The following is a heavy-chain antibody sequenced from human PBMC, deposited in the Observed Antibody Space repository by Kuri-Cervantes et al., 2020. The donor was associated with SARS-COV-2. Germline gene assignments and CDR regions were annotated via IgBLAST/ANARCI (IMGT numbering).Heavy chain of an antibody. J-gene: IGHJ4*02. CDR1: GGSISSSNW. CDR2: IYHRGST. Sequence: PQTLSLTCAVSGGSISSSNWWSWVRQPPGKGLEWIGEIYHRGSTNYNPSLKSRVTMSVDKSKNQFSLKLSSVTAADTAVYYCARQYSTSWYGEGQFDYWGQGTLVTVSS. CDR3: ARQYSTSWYGEGQFDY. D-gene: IGHD6-13*01. V-gene: IGHV4-4*03.